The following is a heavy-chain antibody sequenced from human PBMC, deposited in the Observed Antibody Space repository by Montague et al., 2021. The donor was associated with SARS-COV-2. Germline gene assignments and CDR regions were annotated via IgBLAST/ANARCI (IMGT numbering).Heavy chain of an antibody. CDR3: ASHHVWQQLCT. CDR2: IHHTGGS. Sequence: SETLSLTCTVSGASLASGYWWSWVRQSPGRGLEWMAEIHHTGGSNYNPSLVSRVTIFLDHSKNHLSLALSSVTAADTAMYYCASHHVWQQLCTWGQGTLVTVSA. CDR1: GASLASGYW. J-gene: IGHJ5*02. D-gene: IGHD1-1*01. V-gene: IGHV4-4*02.